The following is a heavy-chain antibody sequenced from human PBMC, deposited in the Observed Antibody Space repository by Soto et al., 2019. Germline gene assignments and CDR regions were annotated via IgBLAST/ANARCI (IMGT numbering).Heavy chain of an antibody. D-gene: IGHD2-15*01. CDR2: ISGSGGST. V-gene: IGHV3-23*01. CDR1: GFTFSSYA. J-gene: IGHJ4*02. CDR3: AKVDINCSGGSCYSSYFDY. Sequence: GGSLRLSCAASGFTFSSYAMSWVRRAPGKGLEWVSAISGSGGSTYYADSVKGRFTISRDNSKNTLYLQMNSLRAEDTAVYYCAKVDINCSGGSCYSSYFDYWGQGTLVNVSS.